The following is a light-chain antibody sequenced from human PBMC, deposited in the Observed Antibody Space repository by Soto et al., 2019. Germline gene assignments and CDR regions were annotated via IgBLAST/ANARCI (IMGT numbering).Light chain of an antibody. J-gene: IGLJ1*01. Sequence: SALRRAASLSGSPGQSITLCSTGTSRDIGAYDYVSWSQQHPSKAPKLMISEVNNRPSGVSNRFSGYKSGNTAYLTISGLQVEERAKDFCFSFTPPSIHVFGTGTKVTVL. CDR1: SRDIGAYDY. CDR3: FSFTPPSIHV. CDR2: EVN. V-gene: IGLV2-14*01.